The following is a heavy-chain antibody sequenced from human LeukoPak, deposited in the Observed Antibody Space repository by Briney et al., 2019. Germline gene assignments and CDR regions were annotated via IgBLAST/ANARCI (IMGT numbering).Heavy chain of an antibody. CDR3: ARDNEGLFDY. J-gene: IGHJ4*02. Sequence: SETLSLTCAISGDSVSSNSAAWNWIWQSPSRGLEWLGRTYSRSKWFSDYALSVKSRITINPDTSKNQFSLQLNSVSPEDTAVYYCARDNEGLFDYWGQGTLVTVSS. CDR1: GDSVSSNSAA. CDR2: TYSRSKWFS. D-gene: IGHD1-1*01. V-gene: IGHV6-1*01.